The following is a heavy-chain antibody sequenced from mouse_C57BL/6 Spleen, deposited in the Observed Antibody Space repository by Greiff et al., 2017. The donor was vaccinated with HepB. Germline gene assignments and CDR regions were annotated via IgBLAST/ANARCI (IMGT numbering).Heavy chain of an antibody. Sequence: EVQLQQSGPELVKPGASVKIPCKASGYTFTDYNMDWVKQSHGKSLEWIGDINPNNGGTIYNQKFKGKATLTVDKSSSTAYMELRRLTSEDTAVYDCARSQGHYDYGYFDVWGTGTTVTVSS. V-gene: IGHV1-18*01. J-gene: IGHJ1*03. CDR3: ARSQGHYDYGYFDV. D-gene: IGHD2-4*01. CDR2: INPNNGGT. CDR1: GYTFTDYN.